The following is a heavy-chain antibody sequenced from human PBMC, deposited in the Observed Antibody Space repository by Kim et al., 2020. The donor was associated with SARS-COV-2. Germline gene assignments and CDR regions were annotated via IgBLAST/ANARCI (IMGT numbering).Heavy chain of an antibody. CDR2: ISWNSGSI. CDR1: GFTFDDYA. J-gene: IGHJ6*02. D-gene: IGHD3-22*01. Sequence: GGSLRLSCAASGFTFDDYAMHWVRQAPGKGLEWVSGISWNSGSIGYADSVKGRFTISRDNAKNSLYLQMNSLRAEDTALYYCAKGIGSGYRELYYYYYGMDVWGQGTTVTVSS. CDR3: AKGIGSGYRELYYYYYGMDV. V-gene: IGHV3-9*01.